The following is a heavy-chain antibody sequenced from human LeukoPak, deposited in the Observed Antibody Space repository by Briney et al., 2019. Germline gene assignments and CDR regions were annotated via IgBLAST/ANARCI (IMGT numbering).Heavy chain of an antibody. CDR1: GFSLSTSGMR. CDR2: IDWDDDK. D-gene: IGHD6-13*01. Sequence: SGPTLANPTQTLTLTCTFSGFSLSTSGMRVSWIRQPPGKALEWLARIDWDDDKFYSTSLKTRLTISKDTSKNQVVLTMTNMDPVDTATYYCARVAAAGNFDYWGQGTLVTVSS. J-gene: IGHJ4*02. V-gene: IGHV2-70*04. CDR3: ARVAAAGNFDY.